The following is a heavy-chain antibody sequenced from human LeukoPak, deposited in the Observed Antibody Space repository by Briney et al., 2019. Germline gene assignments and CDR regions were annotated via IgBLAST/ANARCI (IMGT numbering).Heavy chain of an antibody. Sequence: SETLSLTCTVSGGSISSSSYYWGWIRQPPGKGLEWIGSIYYSGSTYYNPSPKSRVTISVDTSKNQFSLKLSSVTAADTAVYYCARYYDNSGYFYFDYWGQGTLVTVSS. CDR1: GGSISSSSYY. V-gene: IGHV4-39*01. D-gene: IGHD3-22*01. CDR3: ARYYDNSGYFYFDY. CDR2: IYYSGST. J-gene: IGHJ4*02.